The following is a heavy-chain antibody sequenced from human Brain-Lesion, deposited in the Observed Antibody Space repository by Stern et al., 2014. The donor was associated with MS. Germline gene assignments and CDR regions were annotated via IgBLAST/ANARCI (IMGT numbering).Heavy chain of an antibody. J-gene: IGHJ6*02. V-gene: IGHV1-2*02. CDR2: INPNTGGP. CDR1: GYIFTGYY. D-gene: IGHD3-3*01. CDR3: ARDQRGITIFGVVTDYYYLGMDV. Sequence: VHLVESGAEVKKPGASVKVSCKTSGYIFTGYYIHWVRQAPGQGLEWMACINPNTGGPKYAQKFQGRVTMSRDTSISTAYVELSSLTSDDTAVYYCARDQRGITIFGVVTDYYYLGMDVWGQGTTVTVSS.